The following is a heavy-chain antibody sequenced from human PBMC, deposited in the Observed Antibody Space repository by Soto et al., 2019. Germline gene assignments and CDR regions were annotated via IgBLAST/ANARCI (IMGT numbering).Heavy chain of an antibody. Sequence: EMHLVESGGGLDQPGGSLRLSCAASGFPFSIHWMNWVRQAPGKGLEWVANLNQNGREKYYVDSVKGRFTISRDNAKKSLSLQMNSLRAEDTAVYYCAGGSYWGQGTLVTVSS. J-gene: IGHJ4*02. CDR1: GFPFSIHW. CDR3: AGGSY. V-gene: IGHV3-7*01. CDR2: LNQNGREK.